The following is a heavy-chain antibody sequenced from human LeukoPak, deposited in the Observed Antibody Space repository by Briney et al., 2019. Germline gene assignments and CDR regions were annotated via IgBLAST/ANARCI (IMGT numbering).Heavy chain of an antibody. CDR2: IWYDASNK. D-gene: IGHD1-7*01. V-gene: IGHV3-33*01. J-gene: IGHJ5*02. Sequence: PGRSLTLSCAASGFTFSSFGMRWVRQAPGKGLEWVAVIWYDASNKYYVDSVKGRFTISRDNSKNTLYLQMNSLRDDDTAVYYCVRGVGVSRFNYLDPWGQGTLVIASS. CDR3: VRGVGVSRFNYLDP. CDR1: GFTFSSFG.